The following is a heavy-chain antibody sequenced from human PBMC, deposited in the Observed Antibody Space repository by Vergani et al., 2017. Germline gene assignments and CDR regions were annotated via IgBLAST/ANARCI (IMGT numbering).Heavy chain of an antibody. CDR3: AKGVASGYLDY. CDR1: GFTFSSYA. CDR2: ISGSGGST. J-gene: IGHJ4*02. Sequence: EVQLVESGGGLIQAGGSLRLSCAASGFTFSSYAMSWVRQAPGKGLEWVSAISGSGGSTYYADSVKGRFTISRDNSKTTLFLQMNSLRAEDTAVYYWAKGVASGYLDYWGQGTLVTVSS. V-gene: IGHV3-23*04. D-gene: IGHD3-22*01.